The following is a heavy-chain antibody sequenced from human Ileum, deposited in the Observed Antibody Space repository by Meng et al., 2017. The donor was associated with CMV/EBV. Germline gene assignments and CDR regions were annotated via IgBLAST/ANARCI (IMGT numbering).Heavy chain of an antibody. CDR3: ATGKQQLVRGWLDP. CDR2: INHTGST. V-gene: IGHV4-34*01. CDR1: GGSFSGYY. J-gene: IGHJ5*02. D-gene: IGHD6-13*01. Sequence: VYGGSFSGYYWSWIRQLPGKGLEWIGEINHTGSTNYNPSLKSRVTFSVDKSKNQLSLKLSSVTAADTAVYYCATGKQQLVRGWLDPWGQGTLVTVSS.